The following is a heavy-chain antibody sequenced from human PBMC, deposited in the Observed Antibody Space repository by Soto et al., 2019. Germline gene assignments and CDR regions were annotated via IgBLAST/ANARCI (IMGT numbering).Heavy chain of an antibody. CDR3: ARGGAYCGGDCSRQQNDP. CDR1: GFTFSSYA. Sequence: QVQLVESGGGVVQPGRSLRLSCAASGFTFSSYAMHWVRQAPGKGLEWVAVISYDGSNKYYADSVKGRFTISRDNSKNTLYLQMNSLRAEDTAVYYCARGGAYCGGDCSRQQNDPWGQGTLVTVSS. D-gene: IGHD2-21*02. V-gene: IGHV3-30-3*01. J-gene: IGHJ5*02. CDR2: ISYDGSNK.